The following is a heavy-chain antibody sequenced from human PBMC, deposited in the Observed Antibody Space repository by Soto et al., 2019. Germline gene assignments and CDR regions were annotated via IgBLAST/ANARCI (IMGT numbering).Heavy chain of an antibody. J-gene: IGHJ4*02. CDR1: GFTFSSYA. D-gene: IGHD2-8*01. CDR3: AKARYCTNGVCYTSSFGVH. Sequence: GGSLRLSCAASGFTFSSYAMSWVRQAPGKGLEWVSAISGSGGSTYYADSVKGRFTIYRDNSKNTLYLQMNSLRAEDTAVYYCAKARYCTNGVCYTSSFGVHWGQGTLVTVSS. CDR2: ISGSGGST. V-gene: IGHV3-23*01.